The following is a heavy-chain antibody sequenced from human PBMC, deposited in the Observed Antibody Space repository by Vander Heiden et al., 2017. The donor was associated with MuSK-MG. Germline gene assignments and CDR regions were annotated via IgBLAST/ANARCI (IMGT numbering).Heavy chain of an antibody. CDR3: ARDRDGNWFDP. J-gene: IGHJ5*02. CDR1: GDSVSSNSGT. Sequence: QVQLQQSGPGLVKPSQTLSLTCAISGDSVSSNSGTWNWFRQSPSRGPEWLGRTYYRSKWYSDYALSVKSRITINPDTSKNQFSLHLNSVTPEDTAVYFCARDRDGNWFDPWGQGTLVTVSS. D-gene: IGHD2-21*02. CDR2: TYYRSKWYS. V-gene: IGHV6-1*01.